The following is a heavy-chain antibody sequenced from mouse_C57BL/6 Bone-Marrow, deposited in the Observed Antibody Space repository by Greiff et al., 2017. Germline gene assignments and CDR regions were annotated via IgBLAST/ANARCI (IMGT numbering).Heavy chain of an antibody. J-gene: IGHJ2*01. CDR3: GRRYYFDY. Sequence: EVKVVESGGGLVKPGGSLKLSCAASGFTFSSYTMSWVRQTPEKRLEWVATISGGGGNTYYPDSVKGRFTISRDNAKNTLYLQMSSLRSEDTALYYCGRRYYFDYWGQGTTRTVSS. CDR2: ISGGGGNT. CDR1: GFTFSSYT. V-gene: IGHV5-9*01.